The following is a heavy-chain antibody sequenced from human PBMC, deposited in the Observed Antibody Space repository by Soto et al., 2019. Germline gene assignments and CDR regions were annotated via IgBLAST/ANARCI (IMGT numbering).Heavy chain of an antibody. V-gene: IGHV3-30*18. Sequence: QVQLVESGGGVVQPGRSLRLSCAASGFTFSSYGMHWVRQAPGKGLEWVAVISYDGSNKYYADSVKGRFTISRDNSKNTLYLQMNSLRAEDTAVYYCAKDLRARVRGVITNYFDYWGLGTLVTVSS. CDR3: AKDLRARVRGVITNYFDY. D-gene: IGHD3-10*01. CDR2: ISYDGSNK. CDR1: GFTFSSYG. J-gene: IGHJ4*02.